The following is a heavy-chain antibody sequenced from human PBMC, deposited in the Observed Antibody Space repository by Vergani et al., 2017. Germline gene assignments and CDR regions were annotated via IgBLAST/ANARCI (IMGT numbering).Heavy chain of an antibody. CDR2: ISGSGGST. J-gene: IGHJ6*02. CDR1: GFTFSSYA. D-gene: IGHD2-2*01. V-gene: IGHV3-23*01. CDR3: AADRRVVPADKDYYYYGMDV. Sequence: EVQLLESGGGLVQPGGSLRLSCAASGFTFSSYAMSWVRQAPGKGLEWVSAISGSGGSTYYADSVKGRFTISRDNSKNTLYLQMNSLRSEDTAVYYCAADRRVVPADKDYYYYGMDVWGQGTTVTVSS.